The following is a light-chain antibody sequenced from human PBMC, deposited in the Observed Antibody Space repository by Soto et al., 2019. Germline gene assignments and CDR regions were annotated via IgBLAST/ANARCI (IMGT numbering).Light chain of an antibody. CDR2: GAS. Sequence: VVLTQAPGTLSGSPCEGVTLSCRASQSVCNSLAWYQQKPGQAPRLLFFGASTRVTGIPARFSGSGSGTEFTRTITSLRSKDFAVDYCQQYNNWPEDTFGQGTKV. CDR3: QQYNNWPEDT. V-gene: IGKV3-15*01. CDR1: QSVCNS. J-gene: IGKJ2*01.